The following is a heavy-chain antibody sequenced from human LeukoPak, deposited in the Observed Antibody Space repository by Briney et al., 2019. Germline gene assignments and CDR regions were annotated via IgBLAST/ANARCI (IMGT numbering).Heavy chain of an antibody. CDR1: GYTFTGYY. V-gene: IGHV1-2*02. D-gene: IGHD3-22*01. J-gene: IGHJ1*01. Sequence: ASVKVSCKASGYTFTGYYMHWVRQAPGQGLEWMGWINPNSGGTKYAQKFQGRVTMTRATSISTAYMELSSLRSDDAAVYYCARVWNYHDSSGYLEYFQEWGQGTLVTVSS. CDR3: ARVWNYHDSSGYLEYFQE. CDR2: INPNSGGT.